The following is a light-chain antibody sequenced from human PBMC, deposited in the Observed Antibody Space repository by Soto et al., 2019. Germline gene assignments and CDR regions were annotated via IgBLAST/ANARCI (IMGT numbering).Light chain of an antibody. CDR3: SSFTSGRPPG. CDR2: EVT. Sequence: QSSLTQPASVSGSPGQSITISCTGTSSDIGGYNYVSWYQHHPGKAPKLIIYEVTNRPSGVSHRFSGSKSGNTASLTISGLQAEDEADYYCSSFTSGRPPGFGIGTKVTV. J-gene: IGLJ1*01. CDR1: SSDIGGYNY. V-gene: IGLV2-14*01.